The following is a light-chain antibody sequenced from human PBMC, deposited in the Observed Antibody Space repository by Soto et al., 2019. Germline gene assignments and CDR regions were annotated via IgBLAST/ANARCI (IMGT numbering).Light chain of an antibody. CDR2: WAS. V-gene: IGKV4-1*01. CDR3: QQYYSKPPWT. J-gene: IGKJ1*01. CDR1: QSILYSSNNKNY. Sequence: DIVMTQSPDSLAVSLGERATINCKSSQSILYSSNNKNYLAWYQHKPGQPPMLLIYWASTRESGVPDRFSGSGSGTDFTLTITSLQAEDVAVYYCQQYYSKPPWTFGQGTKVEIK.